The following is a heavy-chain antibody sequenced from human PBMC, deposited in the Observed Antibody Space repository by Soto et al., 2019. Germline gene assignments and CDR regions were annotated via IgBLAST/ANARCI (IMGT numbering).Heavy chain of an antibody. Sequence: QVQMVESGGGVVQPGRSLRLSCAASGFTFSTYGIHWVRQAPGKGLECVALISYDGSNKKYTDSVKGRFTISRDNSKNTLYLQMNSLRPDDTAVYYCAKEGVTAMDVWGQGITVTVSS. V-gene: IGHV3-30*18. J-gene: IGHJ6*02. CDR2: ISYDGSNK. CDR3: AKEGVTAMDV. CDR1: GFTFSTYG. D-gene: IGHD4-4*01.